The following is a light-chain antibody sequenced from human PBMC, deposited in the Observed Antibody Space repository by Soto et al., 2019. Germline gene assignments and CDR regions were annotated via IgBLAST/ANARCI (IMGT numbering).Light chain of an antibody. CDR2: AAS. CDR3: QQYNKWPRT. CDR1: QSVSSN. Sequence: EIVMTQSPATLSVSPGERATLSCRASQSVSSNLAWYHQKPGQSPRLLIYAASTRATGIPARFSGSGSGTDFTLTISSLQSEDFAIYYCQQYNKWPRTFGQGTKV. V-gene: IGKV3-15*01. J-gene: IGKJ1*01.